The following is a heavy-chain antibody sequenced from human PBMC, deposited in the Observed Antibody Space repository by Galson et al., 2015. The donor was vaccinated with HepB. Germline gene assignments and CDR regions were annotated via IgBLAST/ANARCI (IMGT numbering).Heavy chain of an antibody. V-gene: IGHV3-30-3*01. CDR1: GFSFSSFA. CDR3: ARDSITGTNHYYGMDV. J-gene: IGHJ6*02. D-gene: IGHD1-7*01. CDR2: ISYDGTNK. Sequence: SLRLSCAASGFSFSSFAMHWVRQAPGKGLEWVAVISYDGTNKHFADSVKGRFTTSRDNSKLYLEMNSLRAEDSAVYYCARDSITGTNHYYGMDVWGQGTTVTVSS.